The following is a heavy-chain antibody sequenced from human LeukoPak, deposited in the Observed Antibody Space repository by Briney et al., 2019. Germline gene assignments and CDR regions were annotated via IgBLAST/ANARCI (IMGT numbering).Heavy chain of an antibody. CDR1: GFTFSSYA. CDR3: ARDLRMGGYQDFDY. CDR2: TSGSGGST. Sequence: GGSLRLSCAASGFTFSSYAMSWVRQAPGRGLEWVSLTSGSGGSTYYADSVKGRFTISRDNSKNTLYLQMNSLRAEDTAVYYCARDLRMGGYQDFDYWGQGTLVTVSS. V-gene: IGHV3-23*01. D-gene: IGHD6-25*01. J-gene: IGHJ4*02.